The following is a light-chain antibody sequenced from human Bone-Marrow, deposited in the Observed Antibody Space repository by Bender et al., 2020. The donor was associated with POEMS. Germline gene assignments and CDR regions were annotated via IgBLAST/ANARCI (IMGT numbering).Light chain of an antibody. CDR1: SSDIAIYDF. CDR2: GVS. CDR3: SSYTSKISYV. J-gene: IGLJ1*01. Sequence: QSALTQPASVSGSPGQSITISCTGTSSDIAIYDFVSWYQQHPGKAPTLMIFGVSERPSGVSHRFSGSKSGNTASLTISGLQAEDEADYYCSSYTSKISYVFGTGTKVTVL. V-gene: IGLV2-14*01.